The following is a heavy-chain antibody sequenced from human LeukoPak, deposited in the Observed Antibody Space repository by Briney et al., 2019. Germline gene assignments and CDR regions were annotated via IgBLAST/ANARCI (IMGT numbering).Heavy chain of an antibody. CDR1: GFTYDDYG. CDR3: ARCSRSSTDCYSAFDI. D-gene: IGHD2-2*02. V-gene: IGHV3-20*04. CDR2: ITNWNGGST. Sequence: GGSLRLSCEASGFTYDDYGMSWVRQSTGKGLEWVSAITNWNGGSTGYADSVRGRFTISRDNAKNSLYLQMNSLRAEDTALYYCARCSRSSTDCYSAFDIWGQGTMVTVSS. J-gene: IGHJ3*02.